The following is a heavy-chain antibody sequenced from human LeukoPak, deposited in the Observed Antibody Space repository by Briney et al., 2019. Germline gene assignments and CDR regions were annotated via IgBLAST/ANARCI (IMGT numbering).Heavy chain of an antibody. CDR3: ARSALLILTSYYYMDV. J-gene: IGHJ6*03. Sequence: SVKVSCKASGGTFSSYAISWVRQAPGQGLEWMGGIIPIFGTANYAQKFQGRVTITADKSTSTAYMELSSLRSEDTAVYYCARSALLILTSYYYMDVWGKGTTVTVSS. V-gene: IGHV1-69*06. CDR2: IIPIFGTA. CDR1: GGTFSSYA. D-gene: IGHD2-8*01.